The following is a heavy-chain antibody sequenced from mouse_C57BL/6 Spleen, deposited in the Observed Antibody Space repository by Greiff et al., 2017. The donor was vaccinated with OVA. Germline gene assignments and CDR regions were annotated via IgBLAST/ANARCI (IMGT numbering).Heavy chain of an antibody. V-gene: IGHV3-6*01. CDR1: GYSITSGYY. CDR3: ARAGYEGYCDY. Sequence: EVQVVESGPGLVKPSQSLSLTCSVTGYSITSGYYWNWIRQFPGNKLEWMGYISYDGSNNYNPSLKNRISITRDTSKNQFFLKLNSVTTEDTATYYCARAGYEGYCDYWGQGTTLTVSS. D-gene: IGHD3-1*01. CDR2: ISYDGSN. J-gene: IGHJ2*01.